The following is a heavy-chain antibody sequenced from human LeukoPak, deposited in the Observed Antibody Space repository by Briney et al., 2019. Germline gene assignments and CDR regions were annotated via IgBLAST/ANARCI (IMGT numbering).Heavy chain of an antibody. V-gene: IGHV4-39*02. CDR2: VYYSGTT. CDR1: GGSISLSYYY. CDR3: ARFTGYCSGTSCYPNAFDI. J-gene: IGHJ3*02. Sequence: SETLSLTCSVSGGSISLSYYYWGWIRQPPGKALEWIGSVYYSGTTSYNPSLKSRVTISVDMSKNHFSLRLSSVTAADTAVFYCARFTGYCSGTSCYPNAFDIWGQGTMVTVSS. D-gene: IGHD2-2*01.